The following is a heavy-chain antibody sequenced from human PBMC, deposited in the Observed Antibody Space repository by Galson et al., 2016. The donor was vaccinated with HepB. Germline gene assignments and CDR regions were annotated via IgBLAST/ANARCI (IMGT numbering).Heavy chain of an antibody. CDR3: ARSVVTPESWTYYFDY. CDR2: IYDDGRT. V-gene: IGHV3-53*05. CDR1: GFTVSSNY. D-gene: IGHD4-23*01. Sequence: SLRLSCAASGFTVSSNYMSWVRQAPGKGLEWVSVIYDDGRTYYADSVKGRFTVSRDNSKHTLYLQMNSLRGEETAVYYCARSVVTPESWTYYFDYWGQGTLVTVSS. J-gene: IGHJ4*02.